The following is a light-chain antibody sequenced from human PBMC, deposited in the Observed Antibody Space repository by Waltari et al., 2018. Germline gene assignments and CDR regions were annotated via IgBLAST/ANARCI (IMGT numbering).Light chain of an antibody. CDR3: QSYDSSLSGDVV. V-gene: IGLV1-40*01. J-gene: IGLJ2*01. CDR1: SSNIGAGYD. Sequence: QSVLTQPPSVSGAPGQRVTIPCTGSSSNIGAGYDVHWYQQLPETAPKLLIYGNSNRPSGVPDRFSGSKSGTSASLAITGLQAEDEADYYCQSYDSSLSGDVVFGGGTKLTVL. CDR2: GNS.